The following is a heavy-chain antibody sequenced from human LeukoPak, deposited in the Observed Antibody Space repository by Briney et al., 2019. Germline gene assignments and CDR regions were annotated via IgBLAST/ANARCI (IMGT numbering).Heavy chain of an antibody. CDR2: IYHSGST. CDR1: GGSISSGGYS. V-gene: IGHV4-30-2*01. J-gene: IGHJ4*02. D-gene: IGHD3-9*01. CDR3: ARGRDILTGYYFDY. Sequence: PSETPSLTCAVSGGSISSGGYSWSWIRQPPGKGLEWIGYIYHSGSTYYNPSLKSRVTISVDRSKNQFSLKLSSVTAADTAVYYCARGRDILTGYYFDYWGQGTLVTVSS.